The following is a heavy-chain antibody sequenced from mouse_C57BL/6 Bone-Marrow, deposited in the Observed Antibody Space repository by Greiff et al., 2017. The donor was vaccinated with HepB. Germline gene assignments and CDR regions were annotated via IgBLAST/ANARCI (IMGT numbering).Heavy chain of an antibody. Sequence: EVKLMESGPGLVKPSQSLSLTCSVTGYSITSGYNWNWIRQCPGNKLEWIGYISYDGCNNYNPSLKNRISITGDTSKNQFFLKLNSVTTADTATYYCARDRSLDPAYWGQGTLVTVSA. CDR3: ARDRSLDPAY. CDR2: ISYDGCN. V-gene: IGHV3-6*01. D-gene: IGHD2-10*02. CDR1: GYSITSGYN. J-gene: IGHJ3*01.